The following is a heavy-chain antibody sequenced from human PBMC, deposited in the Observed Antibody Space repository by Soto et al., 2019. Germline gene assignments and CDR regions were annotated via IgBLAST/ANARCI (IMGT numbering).Heavy chain of an antibody. CDR1: GGSFSGYY. J-gene: IGHJ4*02. Sequence: QVQLQQWGAGLLKPSETLSLTCAVYGGSFSGYYWSWIRQPPGKGLEWIGEINHSGSTNYNPSLKSRVTISVDTSKNQFSLKLSSVTAADTAVYYCARRGRGARGYSYGRTYAHDYWGQGTLVTVSS. V-gene: IGHV4-34*01. CDR2: INHSGST. D-gene: IGHD5-18*01. CDR3: ARRGRGARGYSYGRTYAHDY.